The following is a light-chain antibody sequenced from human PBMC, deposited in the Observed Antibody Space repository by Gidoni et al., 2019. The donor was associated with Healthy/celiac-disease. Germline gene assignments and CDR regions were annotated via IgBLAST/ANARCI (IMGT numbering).Light chain of an antibody. Sequence: DIVMTQSPDSLAVSLGERATINCKSSQSVLYSSNNKNYLAWYQQKPGQPPKLLIYWASTRESGVPDRFSGSGSGTDYTLTISSLQAEDVAVYYCQQYYRTRTFGQGTKVEIK. J-gene: IGKJ1*01. CDR1: QSVLYSSNNKNY. CDR2: WAS. CDR3: QQYYRTRT. V-gene: IGKV4-1*01.